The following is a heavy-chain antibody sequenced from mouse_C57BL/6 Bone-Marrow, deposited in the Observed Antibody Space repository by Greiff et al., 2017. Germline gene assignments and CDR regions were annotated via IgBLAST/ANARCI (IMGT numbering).Heavy chain of an antibody. Sequence: EVQVVESGEGLVKPGGSLKLSCAASGFTFSSYAMSWVRQTPEKRLEWVAYISSGGDYIYYADTVKGRFTISRDNARTTLYLQMSSLKSEDTAMYYLTRVDGISPFAYWGQGTLVTVSA. D-gene: IGHD1-1*01. J-gene: IGHJ3*01. CDR2: ISSGGDYI. CDR3: TRVDGISPFAY. V-gene: IGHV5-9-1*02. CDR1: GFTFSSYA.